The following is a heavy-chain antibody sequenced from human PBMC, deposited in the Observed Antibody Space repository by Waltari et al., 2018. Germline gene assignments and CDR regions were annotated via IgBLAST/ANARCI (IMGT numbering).Heavy chain of an antibody. CDR3: AKSPRERYGGNSGWYFDL. CDR2: IRYDGSNK. D-gene: IGHD2-21*02. CDR1: GFTFSSYG. V-gene: IGHV3-30*02. Sequence: QVQLVESGGGVVQPGGSLRLSCAASGFTFSSYGMHWVRQAPGQGLEWVAFIRYDGSNKYYADSVKGRFTISRDNSKNTLYLQMNSLRAEDTAVYYCAKSPRERYGGNSGWYFDLWGRGTLVTVSS. J-gene: IGHJ2*01.